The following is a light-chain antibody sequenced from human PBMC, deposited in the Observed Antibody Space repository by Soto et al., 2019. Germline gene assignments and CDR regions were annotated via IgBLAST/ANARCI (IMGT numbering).Light chain of an antibody. CDR2: GAS. J-gene: IGKJ5*01. CDR1: QSISTF. CDR3: QQSYSTLIT. V-gene: IGKV1-39*01. Sequence: DIRMYQTTSSLSASVRDRVTITCRASQSISTFLNWYQHKPGKAPNLLIYGASSLQSGVPSRFSGSGSGTDFTLTISSLQPEDFATYYCQQSYSTLITLGQGTRLEV.